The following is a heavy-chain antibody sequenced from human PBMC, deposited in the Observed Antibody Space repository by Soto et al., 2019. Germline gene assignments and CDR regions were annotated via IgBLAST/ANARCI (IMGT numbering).Heavy chain of an antibody. CDR1: GFTFSTYA. J-gene: IGHJ4*02. D-gene: IGHD1-1*01. V-gene: IGHV3-23*01. Sequence: EVQLLESGGKLVQPGGSLTLSCAASGFTFSTYAMAWVRQAPGKGLEWVSGVSASGLNTDYADPVKGRFYISRDNSKNTVSLHMNSLRAEDTSLYYFATDRPPRTSGYFFDSWGQGTPGTVSS. CDR3: ATDRPPRTSGYFFDS. CDR2: VSASGLNT.